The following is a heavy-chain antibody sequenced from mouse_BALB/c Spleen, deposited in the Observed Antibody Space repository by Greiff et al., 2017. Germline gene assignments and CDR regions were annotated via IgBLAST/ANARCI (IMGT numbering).Heavy chain of an antibody. CDR3: ARSKYDNYEFAY. CDR1: GYTFTSYW. CDR2: INPSTGYT. D-gene: IGHD2-10*02. V-gene: IGHV1-7*01. J-gene: IGHJ3*01. Sequence: VQLQQSGAELAKPGASVKMSCKASGYTFTSYWMHWVKQRPGQGLEWIGYINPSTGYTEYNQKFKDKATLTADKSSSTAYMQLSSLTSEDSAVYYYARSKYDNYEFAYWGQGTLVTVSA.